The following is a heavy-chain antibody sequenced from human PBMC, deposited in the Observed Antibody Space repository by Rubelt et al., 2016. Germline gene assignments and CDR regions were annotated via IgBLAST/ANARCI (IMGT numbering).Heavy chain of an antibody. CDR1: GFTFSSYS. CDR2: ISVSGDST. J-gene: IGHJ4*02. Sequence: ASGFTFSSYSMNWVRQAPGKGLEWVSSISVSGDSTYYADSVKGRLTISRDNSKNTLYLQMNSLRAEDTAVYYCAKDFRCDYWGQGALVTVSS. CDR3: AKDFRCDY. V-gene: IGHV3-23*01.